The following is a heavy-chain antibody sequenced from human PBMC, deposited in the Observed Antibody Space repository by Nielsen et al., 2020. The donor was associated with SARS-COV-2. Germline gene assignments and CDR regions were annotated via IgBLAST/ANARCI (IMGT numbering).Heavy chain of an antibody. CDR1: GFTFSSYA. V-gene: IGHV3-21*01. CDR2: ISSSSSYI. J-gene: IGHJ3*02. CDR3: AKDDVVRGDAYDI. D-gene: IGHD3-10*01. Sequence: GESLKISCTASGFTFSSYAMSWVRQAPGKGLEWVSSISSSSSYIYYADSVKGRFTISRDNSKNTLYLQMNSLRAEDTAVYYCAKDDVVRGDAYDIWGQGTVVTVSS.